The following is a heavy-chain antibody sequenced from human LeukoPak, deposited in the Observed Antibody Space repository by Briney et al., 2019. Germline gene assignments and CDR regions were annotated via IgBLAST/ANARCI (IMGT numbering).Heavy chain of an antibody. D-gene: IGHD2-2*01. V-gene: IGHV1-18*01. CDR1: GGTFSSYG. J-gene: IGHJ4*02. Sequence: GASVKVSCKASGGTFSSYGISWVRQAPGQGLEWMGWISAYNGNTNYAQKLQGRVTMTTDTSTSTAYMELRSLRSDDTAVYYCARDNNIVVVPAATDYWGQGTLVTVSS. CDR2: ISAYNGNT. CDR3: ARDNNIVVVPAATDY.